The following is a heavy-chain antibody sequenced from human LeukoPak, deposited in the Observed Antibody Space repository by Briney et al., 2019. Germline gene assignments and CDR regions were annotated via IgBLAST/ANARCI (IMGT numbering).Heavy chain of an antibody. Sequence: PGGPLRLSCAASGFTFSSYWMSWVRQAPGKGLEWVANIKQDGSEKYYVDSVKGRFTISRDNARNSLFLQMNSLRAEDTAVYYCVRVLAATPAFDYWGRGTLVTVSS. D-gene: IGHD2-15*01. J-gene: IGHJ4*02. V-gene: IGHV3-7*04. CDR2: IKQDGSEK. CDR3: VRVLAATPAFDY. CDR1: GFTFSSYW.